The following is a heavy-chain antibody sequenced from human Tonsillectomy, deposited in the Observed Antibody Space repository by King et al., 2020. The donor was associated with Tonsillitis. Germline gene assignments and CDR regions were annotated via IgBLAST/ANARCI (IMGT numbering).Heavy chain of an antibody. D-gene: IGHD2-2*01. V-gene: IGHV3-30*01. J-gene: IGHJ4*02. CDR1: GFTFSSYT. CDR3: ATARDTSWPYYCDY. CDR2: ISYDGSNQ. Sequence: VQLVESGGGVVQPGRSLRLSCAASGFTFSSYTFHWVRQAPGKGLEWVAVISYDGSNQYYADSVKGRFTISRDNSKNTLSLQMNSLRAEDTAVYYCATARDTSWPYYCDYWGQGTLVTVSS.